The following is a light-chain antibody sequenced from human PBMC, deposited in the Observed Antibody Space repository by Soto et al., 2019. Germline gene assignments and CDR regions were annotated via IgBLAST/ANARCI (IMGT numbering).Light chain of an antibody. V-gene: IGLV3-21*02. CDR1: NIGSKS. J-gene: IGLJ2*01. CDR2: DDS. Sequence: SYELTQPPSVSVAPGQTARITCGGNNIGSKSVHWYQQKPGQAPMLVVYDDSDRPSGIPERFSGSNSGNTATLTISRVEAGDEADYYCQVWDSSSDLVVFGGGTKLTVL. CDR3: QVWDSSSDLVV.